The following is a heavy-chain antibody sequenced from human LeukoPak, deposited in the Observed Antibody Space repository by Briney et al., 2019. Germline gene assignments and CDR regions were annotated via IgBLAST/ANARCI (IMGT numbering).Heavy chain of an antibody. Sequence: GGSLRLSCTGSGFVLSSYEMTWVRQAPGKGLEWVSTISGSGSGSSTYYADSVKGRFTISRDNSKNTLYLQMNSLRAEDTAVYYCAKSGYNRFDYWGQGTLVTVSS. D-gene: IGHD5-24*01. V-gene: IGHV3-23*01. CDR2: ISGSGSGSST. CDR3: AKSGYNRFDY. J-gene: IGHJ4*02. CDR1: GFVLSSYE.